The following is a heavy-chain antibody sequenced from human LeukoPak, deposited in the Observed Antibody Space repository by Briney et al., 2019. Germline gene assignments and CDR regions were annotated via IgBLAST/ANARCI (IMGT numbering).Heavy chain of an antibody. D-gene: IGHD3-3*01. V-gene: IGHV1-69*13. CDR1: GGTFSSYA. CDR2: IIPIFGTA. Sequence: SVKVSCRASGGTFSSYAISWVRQAPGQGLEWMGGIIPIFGTANYAQKFQGRVTITADESTSTAYMELSSLRSEDTAVYYCARGRVWSYYYYGMDVWGQGTTVTVSS. CDR3: ARGRVWSYYYYGMDV. J-gene: IGHJ6*02.